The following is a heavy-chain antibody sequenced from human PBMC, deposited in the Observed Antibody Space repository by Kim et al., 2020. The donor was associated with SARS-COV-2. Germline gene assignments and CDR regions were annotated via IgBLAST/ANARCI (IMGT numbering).Heavy chain of an antibody. V-gene: IGHV3-53*01. D-gene: IGHD2-15*01. Sequence: GGSLRLSCTASGFIVSNYYMSWVRQAPGKGLEWVSVLHRDGSTYYSESVKGRFSISRDDSENTLFLEMTDLRAEDAAVYYCARESCNDAGCYSYFDYWGQGALVTVS. CDR2: LHRDGST. J-gene: IGHJ4*02. CDR3: ARESCNDAGCYSYFDY. CDR1: GFIVSNYY.